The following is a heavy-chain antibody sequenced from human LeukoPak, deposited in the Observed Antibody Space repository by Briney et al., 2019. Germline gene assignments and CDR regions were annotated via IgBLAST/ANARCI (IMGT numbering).Heavy chain of an antibody. CDR2: IKQDGSET. CDR1: GFTFSSYW. D-gene: IGHD3-22*01. V-gene: IGHV3-7*01. J-gene: IGHJ3*02. Sequence: PGGSLRLSCAASGFTFSSYWMNWVRQAPGKVLEWVANIKQDGSETYYVDSVKGRFTISRDNAKNSLYLQMNSLRAEDTAVYYCARRRSRGYKDDAFDIWGQGTMVTVSS. CDR3: ARRRSRGYKDDAFDI.